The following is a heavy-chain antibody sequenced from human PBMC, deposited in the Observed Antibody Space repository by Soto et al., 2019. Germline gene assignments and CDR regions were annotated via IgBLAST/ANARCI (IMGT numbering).Heavy chain of an antibody. V-gene: IGHV1-18*01. Sequence: ASVKVSCKASGYTFTSYGISWVRQAPGQGLEWMGWISAYNGNTNYAQNLQGRVTMTTDTSTSTAYMELRRLRSDDTAVYYCAREGGFCGGDCYYYYGMDVWGQGTTVTVSS. CDR1: GYTFTSYG. CDR2: ISAYNGNT. J-gene: IGHJ6*02. D-gene: IGHD2-21*02. CDR3: AREGGFCGGDCYYYYGMDV.